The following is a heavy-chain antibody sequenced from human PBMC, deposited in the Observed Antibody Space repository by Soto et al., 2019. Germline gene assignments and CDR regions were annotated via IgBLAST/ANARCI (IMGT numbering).Heavy chain of an antibody. CDR3: ARHSWELRKTFDY. CDR1: GGSIHNYY. CDR2: IYYAGSS. D-gene: IGHD1-7*01. Sequence: QVQLQESGPGLVKPSETLSLTCTVSGGSIHNYYWSWIRQPPGDGLEWIGSIYYAGSSNYNPSLNSRVTISLDTSKNHFSLKLTSVTAADTAVYYCARHSWELRKTFDYWGQGTLVTVSS. V-gene: IGHV4-59*08. J-gene: IGHJ4*01.